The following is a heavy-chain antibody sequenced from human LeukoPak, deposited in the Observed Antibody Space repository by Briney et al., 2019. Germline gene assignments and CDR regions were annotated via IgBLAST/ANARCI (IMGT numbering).Heavy chain of an antibody. V-gene: IGHV4-61*02. CDR3: ARDRSSLFDY. CDR1: GGSISSGSYY. D-gene: IGHD6-13*01. Sequence: SQTLSLTCTVSGGSISSGSYYWSWIRQPAGKGLEWIGRIYTSGSTKYNPSLKSRVAISVDTSKNQFSLKLSSVTAADTAVYYCARDRSSLFDYWGQGTLVTVSS. CDR2: IYTSGST. J-gene: IGHJ4*02.